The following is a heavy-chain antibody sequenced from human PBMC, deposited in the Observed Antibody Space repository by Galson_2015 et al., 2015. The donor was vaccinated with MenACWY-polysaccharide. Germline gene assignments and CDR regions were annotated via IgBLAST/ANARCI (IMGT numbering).Heavy chain of an antibody. J-gene: IGHJ4*02. CDR3: ARVGTSGWTPDY. CDR1: GFTFNKFW. CDR2: INKDGSEK. V-gene: IGHV3-7*01. Sequence: SLRLSCAASGFTFNKFWMHWVRQAPGKGLEWVADINKDGSEKHYLGSVTGRFIISRDNTDNSVFLQVNSLRAEDTAVYYCARVGTSGWTPDYWGQGTLVTVSS. D-gene: IGHD6-19*01.